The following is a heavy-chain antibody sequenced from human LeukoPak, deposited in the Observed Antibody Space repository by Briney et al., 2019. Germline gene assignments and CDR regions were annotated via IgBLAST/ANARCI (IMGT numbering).Heavy chain of an antibody. CDR2: MKQDGSEK. CDR3: ARDLGHTGYDLYDY. J-gene: IGHJ4*02. CDR1: GINFRGYW. D-gene: IGHD5-12*01. Sequence: PGGSLRLSCAVSGINFRGYWMAWVRQAPGKGLEWVANMKQDGSEKYYVDSVKGGFTISRDNAKNSLYLQMNSLRVEDMAVYNCARDLGHTGYDLYDYWGQGTLVTVSS. V-gene: IGHV3-7*01.